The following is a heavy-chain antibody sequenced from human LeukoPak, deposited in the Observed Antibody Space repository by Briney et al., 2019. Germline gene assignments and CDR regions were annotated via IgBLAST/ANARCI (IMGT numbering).Heavy chain of an antibody. D-gene: IGHD3-10*01. J-gene: IGHJ3*02. CDR2: VSKDGNTK. Sequence: PGRSLRLSCVASGFTFSTYAIHWVRQAPGKGLEWVAVVSKDGNTKYYADPVKGRFTISRDNSKNTLYLQMNSLRAEDTSVYYCARGIQPPKYYGSGSDTFDIWGQGTMVTVSS. V-gene: IGHV3-30*04. CDR1: GFTFSTYA. CDR3: ARGIQPPKYYGSGSDTFDI.